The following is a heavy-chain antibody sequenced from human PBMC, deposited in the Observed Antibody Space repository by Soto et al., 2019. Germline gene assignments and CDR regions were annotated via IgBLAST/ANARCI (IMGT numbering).Heavy chain of an antibody. D-gene: IGHD2-15*01. CDR2: IYHSGST. Sequence: SETLSLTCAVSGGSISSSNWWSWVRQPLGKGLEWIGEIYHSGSTNYNPSLKSRVTISVDKSKNQFSLKLSSVTAADTAVYYCARVGGGKIGYYYYYFGMHVWGQGTTVTVS. J-gene: IGHJ6*02. CDR3: ARVGGGKIGYYYYYFGMHV. V-gene: IGHV4-4*02. CDR1: GGSISSSNW.